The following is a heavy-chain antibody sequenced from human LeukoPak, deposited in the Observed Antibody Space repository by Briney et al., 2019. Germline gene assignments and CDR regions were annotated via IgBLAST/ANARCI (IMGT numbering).Heavy chain of an antibody. J-gene: IGHJ4*02. D-gene: IGHD3-9*01. V-gene: IGHV4-39*02. CDR3: AREATHDDRGFDY. CDR2: IYYSGST. CDR1: GGSISDSSYY. Sequence: PSETLSLTCTVSGGSISDSSYYWDWIRQPPGKGLEWIGSIYYSGSTYYTPSLKGRVTISVDTSKNQFSLKLSSVTAADTAVYYCAREATHDDRGFDYWGQGTLVTVSS.